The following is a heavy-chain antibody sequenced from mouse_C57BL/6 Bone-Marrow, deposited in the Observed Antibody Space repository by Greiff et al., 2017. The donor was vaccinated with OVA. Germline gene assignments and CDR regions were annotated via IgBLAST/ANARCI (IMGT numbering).Heavy chain of an antibody. CDR1: GFTFSSYG. J-gene: IGHJ2*01. V-gene: IGHV5-6*02. CDR3: ARRLRLYFDY. CDR2: IGSGGSYT. Sequence: DVHLVESGGDLVKPGGSLKLSCAASGFTFSSYGMSWVRQTPDKRLEWVATIGSGGSYTNYPDSVKGRFTISRDNAKNTLYLQMSSRKSEDTAVYYCARRLRLYFDYWGQGTTLTVSS.